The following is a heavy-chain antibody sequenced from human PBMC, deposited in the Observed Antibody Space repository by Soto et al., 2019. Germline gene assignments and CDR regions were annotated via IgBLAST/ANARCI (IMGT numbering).Heavy chain of an antibody. V-gene: IGHV1-69*13. CDR1: GGTFSGYA. J-gene: IGHJ4*02. D-gene: IGHD3-22*01. Sequence: SVKVSCKASGGTFSGYAITWVRQAPGQGLEWMGGSIPIFGTPTYAQRFQGRVTITADESTATTYIEVRSLKSEDTAVYYCARGDSPYYYDSSGYYNDYWGQGTLVTVSS. CDR3: ARGDSPYYYDSSGYYNDY. CDR2: SIPIFGTP.